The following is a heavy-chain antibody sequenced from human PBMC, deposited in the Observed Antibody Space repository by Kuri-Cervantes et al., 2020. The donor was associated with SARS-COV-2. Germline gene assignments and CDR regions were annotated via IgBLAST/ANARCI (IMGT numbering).Heavy chain of an antibody. CDR2: IRQDGGDH. CDR3: ARLPVSGDHYFDY. Sequence: GGSLRLSCVASGFTFGHFWMTWVRQAPGKGLEWVANIRQDGGDHYYVESVKGRFIISRDNARNSLFLEMESVRAEDTAVYYCARLPVSGDHYFDYWGQGTPVTVSS. J-gene: IGHJ4*02. V-gene: IGHV3-7*05. D-gene: IGHD2-21*01. CDR1: GFTFGHFW.